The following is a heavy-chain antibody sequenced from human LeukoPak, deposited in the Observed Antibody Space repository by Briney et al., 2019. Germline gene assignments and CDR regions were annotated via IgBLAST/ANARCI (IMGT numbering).Heavy chain of an antibody. D-gene: IGHD3-10*01. V-gene: IGHV4-59*01. J-gene: IGHJ5*02. CDR1: GGSISSYY. CDR3: ARVRGSGIRWFDP. CDR2: IYYSGST. Sequence: SETLSLTCTVSGGSISSYYWSWIRQPPGKGLEWIGYIYYSGSTNYNPPLKSRVTISVDTSKNQFSLKLSSVTAADTAVYYCARVRGSGIRWFDPWGQGTLVTVSS.